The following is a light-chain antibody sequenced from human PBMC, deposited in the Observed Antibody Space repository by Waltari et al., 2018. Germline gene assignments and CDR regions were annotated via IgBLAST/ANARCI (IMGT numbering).Light chain of an antibody. J-gene: IGKJ2*01. CDR1: RALRHSNGINY. CDR3: MQTLQTPYT. Sequence: DIVMTQSPLSLPVTPGEPASISCRSSRALRHSNGINYLDWYLQKPGQSRQLLIALASDRASGVPGRCSGSGSGTDFTLEISRVEAEDVGIYYCMQTLQTPYTFGQGTKLEIK. CDR2: LAS. V-gene: IGKV2-28*01.